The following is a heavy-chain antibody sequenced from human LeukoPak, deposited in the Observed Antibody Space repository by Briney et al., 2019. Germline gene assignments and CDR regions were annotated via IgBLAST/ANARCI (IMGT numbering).Heavy chain of an antibody. CDR1: GFTFSSYA. CDR2: ISGSGGST. CDR3: AKGRFFPSYYFDY. D-gene: IGHD3-3*01. V-gene: IGHV3-23*01. Sequence: PGGSLRLSCAASGFTFSSYAMSWVRQAPGKGLEWVSAISGSGGSTYYADAVKGRFTISRDNSKNTLYLQMNSLRAEDTAVYYCAKGRFFPSYYFDYWGQGTLVTVSS. J-gene: IGHJ4*02.